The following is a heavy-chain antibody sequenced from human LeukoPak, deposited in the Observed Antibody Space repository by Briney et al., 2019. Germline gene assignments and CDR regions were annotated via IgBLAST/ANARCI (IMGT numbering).Heavy chain of an antibody. CDR3: ARAYGSSGFDF. CDR1: GYSFTSYW. CDR2: IHPDTSDT. V-gene: IGHV5-51*01. D-gene: IGHD3-10*01. J-gene: IGHJ4*02. Sequence: GASLQISCRGSGYSFTSYWIGWVRQLPGKGLEWMGIIHPDTSDTRYSPSFQGQVTISADKSISTAYVQWSSLKASDTAMYYCARAYGSSGFDFWGQGTLVTVSS.